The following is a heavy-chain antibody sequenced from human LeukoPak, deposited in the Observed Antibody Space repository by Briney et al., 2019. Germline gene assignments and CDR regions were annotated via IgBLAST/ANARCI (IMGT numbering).Heavy chain of an antibody. V-gene: IGHV4-39*01. CDR1: GGSVGSSDSY. CDR3: ARRGLVVIPV. D-gene: IGHD2-21*01. J-gene: IGHJ4*02. Sequence: SETLSLTCTVSGGSVGSSDSYWVWVRQPPGKGLEWVGSIYYGGTTHYSPSLKSRLTISADTSRNQFSLSLTSVTAADTAVYFCARRGLVVIPVWGQGTLITVSS. CDR2: IYYGGTT.